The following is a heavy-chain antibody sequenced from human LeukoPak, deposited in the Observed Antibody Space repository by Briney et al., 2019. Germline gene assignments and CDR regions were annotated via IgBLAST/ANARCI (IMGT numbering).Heavy chain of an antibody. D-gene: IGHD6-19*01. V-gene: IGHV3-7*01. J-gene: IGHJ4*02. CDR2: IKQDGSEK. Sequence: QTGGSLRLSCAASGFTFSSYWMSWVRQAPGKGVEWVANIKQDGSEKYYVDSVKGRFTISRDNAKNSLYLQMNSLRAEDTAVYYCARVQGGQWLAHFDYWGQGTLVTVSS. CDR3: ARVQGGQWLAHFDY. CDR1: GFTFSSYW.